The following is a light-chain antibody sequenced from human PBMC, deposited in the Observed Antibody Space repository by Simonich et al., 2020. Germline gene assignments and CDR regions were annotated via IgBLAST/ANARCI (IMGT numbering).Light chain of an antibody. CDR2: EDN. CDR3: QSYDSSNHVV. V-gene: IGLV6-57*03. CDR1: SGRIASNY. J-gene: IGLJ2*01. Sequence: NFMLTQPHSVSESPGKTVTISCTRSSGRIASNYVQWYQQRPGSAPTTVIYEDNQRPSGFPDRFSGSIDSSSNSASLTIAGLKTEDEADYYCQSYDSSNHVVFGGGTKLTVL.